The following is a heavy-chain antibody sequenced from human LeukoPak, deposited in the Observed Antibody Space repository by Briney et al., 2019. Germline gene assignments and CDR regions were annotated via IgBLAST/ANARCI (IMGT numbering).Heavy chain of an antibody. V-gene: IGHV4-30-2*01. CDR1: GVSVSSGGYS. Sequence: SETLSLTCAVSGVSVSSGGYSWNWIRQPPGKGLEWIGYIYHSGNIYCNPSLRHRVSISVDRSKNQVSLMLSSVTAADTAVYYCASQRMYYYDSSGQFEWGQGTLVTVSS. J-gene: IGHJ4*02. D-gene: IGHD3-22*01. CDR3: ASQRMYYYDSSGQFE. CDR2: IYHSGNI.